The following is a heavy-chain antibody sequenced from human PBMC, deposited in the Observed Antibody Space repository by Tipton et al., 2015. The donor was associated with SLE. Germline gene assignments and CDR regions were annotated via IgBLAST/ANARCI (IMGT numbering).Heavy chain of an antibody. D-gene: IGHD6-13*01. CDR2: IYHSGST. CDR3: ASGEGLAAALFDY. J-gene: IGHJ4*02. V-gene: IGHV4-30-2*01. Sequence: TLSLTCAVSGGSISSGGYSWSWIRQPPGKGLEWIGYIYHSGSTYYNPSLKSRVTISVDRSKNQFSLKLSSVTAADTAVYYCASGEGLAAALFDYWGQGTLVTVSS. CDR1: GGSISSGGYS.